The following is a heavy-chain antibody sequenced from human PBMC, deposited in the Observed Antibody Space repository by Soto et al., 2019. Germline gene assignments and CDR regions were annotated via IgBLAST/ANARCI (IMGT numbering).Heavy chain of an antibody. D-gene: IGHD3-3*01. CDR3: ARGVVNYYYGMDV. CDR1: GGSISSGGYY. Sequence: TLSLPFTVSGGSISSGGYYWSFIRQHLGKGLEWIGYIYYSGSTYYNPSLKSRVTISVDTSKNQFSLKLSSVNAADTAVYYCARGVVNYYYGMDVWGQGTTVTVSS. J-gene: IGHJ6*02. CDR2: IYYSGST. V-gene: IGHV4-31*03.